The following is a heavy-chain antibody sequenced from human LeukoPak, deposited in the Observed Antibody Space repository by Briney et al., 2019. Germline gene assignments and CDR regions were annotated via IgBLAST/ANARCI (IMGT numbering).Heavy chain of an antibody. CDR1: GFTFRSFT. CDR3: AKGSAVADIYFDY. CDR2: INGNDYRT. J-gene: IGHJ4*02. Sequence: GGSPRLSCAASGFTFRSFTMSWVRQAPGKGLEWVSSINGNDYRTFYADSVKGRFTISRDNSKNTLYLQINSLRAEDTAVYFCAKGSAVADIYFDYWGQGTLVTVSS. V-gene: IGHV3-23*01. D-gene: IGHD6-19*01.